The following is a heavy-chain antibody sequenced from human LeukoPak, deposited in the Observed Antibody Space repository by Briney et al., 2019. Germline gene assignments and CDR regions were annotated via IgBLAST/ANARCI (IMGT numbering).Heavy chain of an antibody. CDR1: GFTFSSYA. D-gene: IGHD3-22*01. Sequence: GGSLRLSCAASGFTFSSYAMRWVRQAPGKGLEWVAVISYDGSNKYYADSVKGRFTISRDNSKNTLYLQMNSLRAEDTAVYYCARDIPYYYDGSGYHFDYWGQGTLVTVSS. CDR2: ISYDGSNK. V-gene: IGHV3-30-3*01. CDR3: ARDIPYYYDGSGYHFDY. J-gene: IGHJ4*02.